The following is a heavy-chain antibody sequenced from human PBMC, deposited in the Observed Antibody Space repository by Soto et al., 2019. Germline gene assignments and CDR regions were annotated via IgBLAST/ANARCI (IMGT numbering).Heavy chain of an antibody. J-gene: IGHJ3*02. Sequence: ASVKVSCKASGYTFTRYTMNWVRQAPGQRLEWMGWINPDNGNTKSSQKFQDRVIITRDTSASTAYMDLSSLRSEDTAVYYCARPLSSDHKAAFDIWGQGTMVTVSS. V-gene: IGHV1-3*01. D-gene: IGHD3-22*01. CDR1: GYTFTRYT. CDR2: INPDNGNT. CDR3: ARPLSSDHKAAFDI.